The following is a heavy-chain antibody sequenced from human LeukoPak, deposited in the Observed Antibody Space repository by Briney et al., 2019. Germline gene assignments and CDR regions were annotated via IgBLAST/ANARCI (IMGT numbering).Heavy chain of an antibody. CDR1: GFTVSSNY. CDR2: IYSGGST. V-gene: IGHV3-53*01. D-gene: IGHD1-26*01. Sequence: TGGSLRLSCAASGFTVSSNYMSWVRQAPGKGLEWVSVIYSGGSTYYADSVKGRFTISRDNSKNTLYLQMNSLRAEDTAVYYCARGAPGKGGAFDIWGQGTMVTVSS. J-gene: IGHJ3*02. CDR3: ARGAPGKGGAFDI.